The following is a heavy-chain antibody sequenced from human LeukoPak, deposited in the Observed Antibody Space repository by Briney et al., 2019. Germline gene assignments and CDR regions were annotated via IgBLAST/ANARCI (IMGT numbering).Heavy chain of an antibody. V-gene: IGHV3-23*01. Sequence: GGSLRLSCTAFGFNFKNYVMNWVRQAPGKGLEWVSEISGSGGRTYLADSVKGRFTLSRDDSKNTVYLEMNSLRGEDTAVYYCAKGEFWSGPSHFESWGQGTLVTVSS. CDR1: GFNFKNYV. CDR2: ISGSGGRT. CDR3: AKGEFWSGPSHFES. J-gene: IGHJ4*02. D-gene: IGHD3-3*01.